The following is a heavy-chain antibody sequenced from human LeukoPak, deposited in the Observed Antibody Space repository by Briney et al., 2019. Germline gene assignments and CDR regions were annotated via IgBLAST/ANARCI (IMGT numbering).Heavy chain of an antibody. J-gene: IGHJ6*03. CDR1: GASINSGSYY. CDR3: TRGSIAYYYMDV. CDR2: IYTSGST. Sequence: PSQTLSLTCTVSGASINSGSYYWTWIRQPAGKGLEWIGRIYTSGSTNYNPSLKSRVTISVDTSKNQFSLKLSSVTAADTAVYYCTRGSIAYYYMDVWGKGTTVTISS. V-gene: IGHV4-61*02. D-gene: IGHD3-22*01.